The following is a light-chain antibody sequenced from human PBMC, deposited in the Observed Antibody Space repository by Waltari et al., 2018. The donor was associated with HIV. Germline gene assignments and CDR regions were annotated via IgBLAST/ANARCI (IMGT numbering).Light chain of an antibody. CDR1: QSVSSSTY. V-gene: IGKV3-20*01. Sequence: EVVVTQSPGTLSLSPGERATLSCRASQSVSSSTYLAWYQQKPGQTPRLLIYRTSSRATGIPDRFSGSGSGTDFTLTISRLEPEDFAVYYCQHDGSSPALYTFGQGTNLEIK. CDR3: QHDGSSPALYT. CDR2: RTS. J-gene: IGKJ2*01.